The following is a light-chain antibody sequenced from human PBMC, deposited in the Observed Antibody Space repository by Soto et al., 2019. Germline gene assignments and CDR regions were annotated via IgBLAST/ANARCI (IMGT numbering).Light chain of an antibody. V-gene: IGKV1-5*01. Sequence: DIQMNQSPSTLSASVGDRITITCRASQSVSRRLAWYHQNPGKAPKLLIYDASSLQRGVPSRFCGRVSGTECTLTISSLQPDDCATYYCHTYNSYSLHTFGQGTKLEIK. J-gene: IGKJ2*01. CDR3: HTYNSYSLHT. CDR1: QSVSRR. CDR2: DAS.